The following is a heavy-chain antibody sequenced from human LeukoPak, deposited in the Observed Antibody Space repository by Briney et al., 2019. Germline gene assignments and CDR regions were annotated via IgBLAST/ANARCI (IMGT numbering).Heavy chain of an antibody. D-gene: IGHD1-26*01. J-gene: IGHJ4*02. Sequence: ASVKVSCKASGYTFTSYGISWVRQAPGQGLEWMGWISVHNGDTNYAQKFQGRVTMTTDTSTSTAYMELRSLRSDDTATYYCARGGSYLHDYWGQGTLVTVSS. CDR2: ISVHNGDT. V-gene: IGHV1-18*01. CDR1: GYTFTSYG. CDR3: ARGGSYLHDY.